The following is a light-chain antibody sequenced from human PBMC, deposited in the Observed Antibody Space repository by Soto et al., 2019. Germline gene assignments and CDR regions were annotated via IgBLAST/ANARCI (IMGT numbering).Light chain of an antibody. Sequence: DIQMTQSPSSLSVSVGDRVTITCRASQSISTYLNWYQQKPGNTPNLLIFAASSLQSGVPSRFSGSGSGTDFTVTISSLQPEDFATYYCQQSYSTPLTFGGGTKVEIK. J-gene: IGKJ4*01. V-gene: IGKV1-39*01. CDR3: QQSYSTPLT. CDR2: AAS. CDR1: QSISTY.